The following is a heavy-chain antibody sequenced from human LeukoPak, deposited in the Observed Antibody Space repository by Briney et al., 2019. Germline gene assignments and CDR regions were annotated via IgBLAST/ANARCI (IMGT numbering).Heavy chain of an antibody. CDR2: INPSGGST. CDR3: ARDGAAYYYDTSYGMDV. D-gene: IGHD3-22*01. Sequence: ASVKVSCEASGYTFTSHYMHWVRQAPGQGLEWMGIINPSGGSTSYAQKFQGRVTMTRDTSTSTVYMELSSLRSEDTAVYYCARDGAAYYYDTSYGMDVWGQGTTVTVSS. V-gene: IGHV1-46*01. CDR1: GYTFTSHY. J-gene: IGHJ6*02.